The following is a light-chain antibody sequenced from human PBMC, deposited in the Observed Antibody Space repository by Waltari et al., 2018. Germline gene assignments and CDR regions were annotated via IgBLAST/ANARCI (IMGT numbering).Light chain of an antibody. CDR1: NLGTKS. CDR2: VDR. J-gene: IGLJ2*01. CDR3: QVWDSITVV. V-gene: IGLV3-21*02. Sequence: SYISTQPPSVSVAPGQTARVTCGGNNLGTKSVHWYQQKPGQAPVPVVSVDRDRPSGIPERFSGSTSGNTATLTISRVEVEDEADYYCQVWDSITVVFGGGTKLIVL.